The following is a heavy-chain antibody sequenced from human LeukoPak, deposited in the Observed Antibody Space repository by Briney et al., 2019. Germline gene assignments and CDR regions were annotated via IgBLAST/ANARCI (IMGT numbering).Heavy chain of an antibody. Sequence: PSETLSLTCTVSGGSISSSSYYWGWLRQPPGKGLERIGSIYYSGSTYYNPSLKSRVTISVDTSKNQFSLKLSSVTAADTAVYYCASAYSGYDFESYYFDYWGQGTLVTVSS. CDR3: ASAYSGYDFESYYFDY. V-gene: IGHV4-39*07. J-gene: IGHJ4*02. CDR2: IYYSGST. CDR1: GGSISSSSYY. D-gene: IGHD5-12*01.